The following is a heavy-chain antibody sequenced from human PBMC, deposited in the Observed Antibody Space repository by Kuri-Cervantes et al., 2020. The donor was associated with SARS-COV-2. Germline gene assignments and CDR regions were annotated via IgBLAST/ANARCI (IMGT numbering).Heavy chain of an antibody. CDR2: INHSGST. D-gene: IGHD3-3*01. J-gene: IGHJ5*02. Sequence: ESLKISCAVYGGSFSGYYWSWIRQPPGKGLEWIGEINHSGSTNYNPSLKSRVTISVDTSKNQFSLKLSSVTAADTAAYYCARLSLGTIFGVVRGRWFDPWGQGTLVTVSS. CDR1: GGSFSGYY. CDR3: ARLSLGTIFGVVRGRWFDP. V-gene: IGHV4-34*01.